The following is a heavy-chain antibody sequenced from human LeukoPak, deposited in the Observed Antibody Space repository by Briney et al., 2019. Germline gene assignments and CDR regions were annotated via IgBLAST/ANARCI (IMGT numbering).Heavy chain of an antibody. CDR3: AKSPIVGATFYFDY. Sequence: GGSLRLSCAASGFTFSNAWMSWVRQAPGKGLEWVSSISGSGTSTYYADSVKGRFTISRDNSKNTLYLQMNSLRAEDTAVYYCAKSPIVGATFYFDYWGQGTLVTVSS. D-gene: IGHD1-26*01. CDR2: ISGSGTST. V-gene: IGHV3-23*01. J-gene: IGHJ4*02. CDR1: GFTFSNAW.